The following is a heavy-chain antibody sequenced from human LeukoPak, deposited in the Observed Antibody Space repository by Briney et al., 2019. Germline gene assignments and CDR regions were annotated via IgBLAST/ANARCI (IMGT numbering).Heavy chain of an antibody. D-gene: IGHD6-6*01. Sequence: GGSLRLSCAVSGFTVTVNYMSWVRQAPGKGLEWVSIIYRSGSISYADPVKGRFIISRDSSTNTLSLQMTSLGAEDTAVYYCARGVASSSLPFDYWGQGTLVTVSS. V-gene: IGHV3-66*01. J-gene: IGHJ4*02. CDR3: ARGVASSSLPFDY. CDR1: GFTVTVNY. CDR2: IYRSGSI.